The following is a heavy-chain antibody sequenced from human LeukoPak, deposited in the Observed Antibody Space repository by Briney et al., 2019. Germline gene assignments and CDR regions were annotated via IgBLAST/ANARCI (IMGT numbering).Heavy chain of an antibody. Sequence: ASVKVSCKASGYTFTSYGISWVRQAPGQGLEWMGWISAYNGNTNYAQKFQGRVTMTRDTSISTAYMELSRLRSDDTAVYYCARASIPVPAHDYWGQGTLVTVSS. CDR2: ISAYNGNT. CDR1: GYTFTSYG. J-gene: IGHJ4*02. D-gene: IGHD2-2*01. CDR3: ARASIPVPAHDY. V-gene: IGHV1-18*01.